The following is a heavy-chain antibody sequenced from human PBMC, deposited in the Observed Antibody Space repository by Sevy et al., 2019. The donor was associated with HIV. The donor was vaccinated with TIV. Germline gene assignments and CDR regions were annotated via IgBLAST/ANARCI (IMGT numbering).Heavy chain of an antibody. Sequence: GGSLRLSCAASGFTFSSYSIRWVRQAPGKGPEYISAISGNGGNTYYASSVKGRFTISRDNSKNTLWLQMDSLRAEDMAVYYCARQGGASSYDYWGQGTLVTVSS. D-gene: IGHD2-2*01. CDR3: ARQGGASSYDY. CDR1: GFTFSSYS. CDR2: ISGNGGNT. J-gene: IGHJ4*02. V-gene: IGHV3-64*01.